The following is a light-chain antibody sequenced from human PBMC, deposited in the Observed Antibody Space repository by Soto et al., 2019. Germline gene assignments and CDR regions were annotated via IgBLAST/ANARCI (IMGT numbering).Light chain of an antibody. CDR3: SSYAGTHIV. V-gene: IGLV2-8*01. CDR1: SSDVGGYNY. CDR2: EVS. Sequence: QSVLTQPPSASGSPGQSVTISCTGTSSDVGGYNYVSWYQQHAGRAPKLMIYEVSKRPSGVPDRFSGSKSGNTASLTVSGLQAEDEADYYCSSYAGTHIVFGIGTKVTVL. J-gene: IGLJ1*01.